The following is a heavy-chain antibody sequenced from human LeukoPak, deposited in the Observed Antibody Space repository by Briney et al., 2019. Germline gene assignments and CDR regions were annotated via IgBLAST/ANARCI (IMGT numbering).Heavy chain of an antibody. Sequence: GGSLRLSCAASGFTFSDYYMSWIRQAPGKGLEWVSYISSSGSTIYYADSVKGRFTISRDNAKNSLYLQMNSLRAEGTAVYYCASGHYYNFYYFDYWGQGTLVTVSS. J-gene: IGHJ4*02. D-gene: IGHD3-3*01. CDR1: GFTFSDYY. CDR2: ISSSGSTI. CDR3: ASGHYYNFYYFDY. V-gene: IGHV3-11*01.